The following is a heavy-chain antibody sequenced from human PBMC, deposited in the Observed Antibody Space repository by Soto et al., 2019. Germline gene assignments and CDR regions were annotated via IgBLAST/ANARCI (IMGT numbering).Heavy chain of an antibody. Sequence: SETLSITCAFSGGSISSSNWWSSVRQPPGKGLEWIGEIYHSGSTNYNPSLKSRVTISVDKSKNQFSLKLSSVTAADTAVYYCARSPDSSGYYPRRYYYGMDVWGQGTTVTVSS. V-gene: IGHV4-4*02. J-gene: IGHJ6*02. CDR2: IYHSGST. CDR3: ARSPDSSGYYPRRYYYGMDV. CDR1: GGSISSSNW. D-gene: IGHD3-22*01.